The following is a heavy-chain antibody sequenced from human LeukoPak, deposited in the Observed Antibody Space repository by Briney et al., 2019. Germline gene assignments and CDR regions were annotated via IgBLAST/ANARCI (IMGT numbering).Heavy chain of an antibody. V-gene: IGHV1-2*02. Sequence: ASVKVSCKASGYTFTGYYMHWVRQAPGQGLEWMGWINPNSGGTNYAQKFQGRVTISVDTSKNQFSLKLSSVTAADTAVYYCARGRVRFLEWLPAVYYFDYWGQGTLVTVSS. CDR1: GYTFTGYY. J-gene: IGHJ4*02. CDR3: ARGRVRFLEWLPAVYYFDY. CDR2: INPNSGGT. D-gene: IGHD3-3*01.